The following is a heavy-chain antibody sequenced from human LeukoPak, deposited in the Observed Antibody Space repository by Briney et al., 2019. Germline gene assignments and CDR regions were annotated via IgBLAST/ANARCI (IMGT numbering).Heavy chain of an antibody. J-gene: IGHJ3*02. CDR2: INHSGST. CDR1: GGSFSGYY. V-gene: IGHV4-34*01. CDR3: ARGAVAGSPDAFDI. Sequence: SETLSLTCAVYGGSFSGYYWSWIRQPPGKGLEWIGEINHSGSTNYNPSLKSRVTISVDTSKNQFSLKLSSVTAADTAVYYCARGAVAGSPDAFDIWGQGTMVTVSS. D-gene: IGHD6-19*01.